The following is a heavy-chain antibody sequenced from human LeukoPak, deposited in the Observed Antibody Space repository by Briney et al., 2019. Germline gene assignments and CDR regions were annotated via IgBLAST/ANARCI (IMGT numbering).Heavy chain of an antibody. CDR2: IRYDGSNK. Sequence: PGGSLRLSCAASGFTFSSYAMHWVRQPPGKGLEWVAFIRYDGSNKYYADSVKGRFTISRDNSKNTLYVQMNSLRVDDTAVYYCAKDWYNSLNYFDYWGQGSLVTVSS. CDR1: GFTFSSYA. CDR3: AKDWYNSLNYFDY. V-gene: IGHV3-30*02. D-gene: IGHD1-1*01. J-gene: IGHJ4*02.